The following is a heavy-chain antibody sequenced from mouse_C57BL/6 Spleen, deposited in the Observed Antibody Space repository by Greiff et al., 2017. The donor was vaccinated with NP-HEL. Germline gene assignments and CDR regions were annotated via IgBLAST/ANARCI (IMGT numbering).Heavy chain of an antibody. CDR2: IDPSDSYT. J-gene: IGHJ2*01. Sequence: VQLQQPGAELVMPGASLKLSCKASGYTFTSYWMHWVKQRPGQGLEWIGEIDPSDSYTNYNQKFKGKSTLTVDKSSSTAYMQLSSLTSEDSAVYYCARSGGNYVFDYWGQGTTLTVSS. CDR3: ARSGGNYVFDY. V-gene: IGHV1-69*01. D-gene: IGHD2-1*01. CDR1: GYTFTSYW.